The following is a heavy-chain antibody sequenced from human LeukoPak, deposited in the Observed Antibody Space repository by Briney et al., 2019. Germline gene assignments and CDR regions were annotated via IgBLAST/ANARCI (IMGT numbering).Heavy chain of an antibody. D-gene: IGHD3-22*01. V-gene: IGHV1-18*01. CDR2: ISAYNGNT. J-gene: IGHJ4*02. CDR3: ARLDSSGYYAILYFDY. CDR1: GYTFTSYG. Sequence: ASVKVSCKASGYTFTSYGISWVRQAPGQGLEWMGWISAYNGNTNYAQKLQGRVTMTTDTSTSTAYMELRSLRSDDTAVYYCARLDSSGYYAILYFDYWGQGTLVTVSS.